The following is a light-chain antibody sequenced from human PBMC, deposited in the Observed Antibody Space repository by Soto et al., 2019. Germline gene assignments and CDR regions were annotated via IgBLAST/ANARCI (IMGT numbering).Light chain of an antibody. CDR2: DAS. J-gene: IGKJ5*01. V-gene: IGKV3D-20*02. CDR1: ESVSSSH. Sequence: EIILTQSPDTLSLSPGGRATLSCRASESVSSSHLAWYQHKPGQAPRLLIYDASNRATGIPARFSGSGSGTDFTLTISRLEPEDFAVYYCQQRSNWPPGSTFGQGTRLEIK. CDR3: QQRSNWPPGST.